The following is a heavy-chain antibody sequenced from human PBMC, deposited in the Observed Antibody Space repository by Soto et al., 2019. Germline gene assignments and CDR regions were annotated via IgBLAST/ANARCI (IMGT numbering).Heavy chain of an antibody. CDR3: TRTGVLAAYDY. D-gene: IGHD6-13*01. CDR2: IRSKANSYAT. CDR1: GFTFSGSA. J-gene: IGHJ4*02. Sequence: PGESLRLSCAASGFTFSGSAMHWVRQASGKGLEWVGRIRSKANSYATAYTVSVKGRFTISRDDSKNTAYLQMNSLKTEDTAVYYCTRTGVLAAYDYWGQGTQVTVSS. V-gene: IGHV3-73*01.